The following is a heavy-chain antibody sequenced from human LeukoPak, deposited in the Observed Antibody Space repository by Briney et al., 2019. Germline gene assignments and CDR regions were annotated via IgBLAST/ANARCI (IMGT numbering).Heavy chain of an antibody. CDR1: GGSFSGYY. D-gene: IGHD3-9*01. V-gene: IGHV4-34*01. CDR3: ARPYDILTGYSA. Sequence: SDTLSLTCAVYGGSFSGYYWSWIRPPPGQGLEWIGEINHSGSTNYNPSLKSRVTISVDTSKNQFSLKLSSVTAADTAVYYCARPYDILTGYSAWGQGTLVTVSS. CDR2: INHSGST. J-gene: IGHJ4*02.